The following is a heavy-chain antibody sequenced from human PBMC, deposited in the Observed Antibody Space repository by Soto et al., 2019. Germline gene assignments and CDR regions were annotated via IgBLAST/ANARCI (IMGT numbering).Heavy chain of an antibody. CDR3: ARHGRITMIVVVPDWFDP. D-gene: IGHD3-22*01. J-gene: IGHJ5*02. V-gene: IGHV4-39*01. CDR1: GGSISSSSYY. CDR2: IYYSGST. Sequence: QLQLQESGPGLVKPSETLSLTCTVSGGSISSSSYYWGWIRQPPGKGLEWIGSIYYSGSTYYNPSLTSLVTISVDTSKTQFSLKLSSVTAADTAVYYCARHGRITMIVVVPDWFDPWGQGTLVTVSS.